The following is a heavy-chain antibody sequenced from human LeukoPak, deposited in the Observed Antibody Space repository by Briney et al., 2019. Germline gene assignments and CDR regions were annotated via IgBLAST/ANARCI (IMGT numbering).Heavy chain of an antibody. Sequence: SVKVSCKASGGTSSNFAFSWVRQAPGQGLQWVGRIIPIVDVTSYAQNFKGRVTITADESTTTAYMELSSLRSEDTAVYYCAREMGDREFYFDYWGQGTLVTVSS. D-gene: IGHD3-10*01. CDR3: AREMGDREFYFDY. CDR1: GGTSSNFA. CDR2: IIPIVDVT. V-gene: IGHV1-69*04. J-gene: IGHJ4*02.